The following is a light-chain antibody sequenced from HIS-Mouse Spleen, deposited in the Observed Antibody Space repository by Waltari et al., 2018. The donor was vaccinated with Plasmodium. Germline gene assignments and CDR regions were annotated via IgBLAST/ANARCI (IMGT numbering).Light chain of an antibody. CDR3: QQYNNWPAWT. CDR1: QSVSSN. Sequence: EIVMTQSPATPSVSPGERATLSCRASQSVSSNLAWYQQKPGQAPRLLIYGASTRATGIPARSSGSGSGTEFTLTISSLQSEDFAVYYCQQYNNWPAWTFGQGTKVEIK. J-gene: IGKJ1*01. V-gene: IGKV3-15*01. CDR2: GAS.